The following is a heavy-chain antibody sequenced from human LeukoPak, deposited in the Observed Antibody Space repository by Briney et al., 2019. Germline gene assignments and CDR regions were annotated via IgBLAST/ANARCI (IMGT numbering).Heavy chain of an antibody. Sequence: GESLKISCKASGYRFTSYWIGWVRQMPGKGLEWMGIIYPDDSDTRYSPSFQGQVTISVDESINTAYLQWSSLEASDTAMYYCARQYGRPFDYWGQGTPVTVSS. D-gene: IGHD4-17*01. CDR2: IYPDDSDT. CDR1: GYRFTSYW. V-gene: IGHV5-51*01. CDR3: ARQYGRPFDY. J-gene: IGHJ4*02.